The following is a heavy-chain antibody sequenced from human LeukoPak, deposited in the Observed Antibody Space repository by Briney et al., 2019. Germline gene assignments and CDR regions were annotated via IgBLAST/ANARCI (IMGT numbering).Heavy chain of an antibody. J-gene: IGHJ3*02. CDR3: TRINATTGSYHDAFDI. D-gene: IGHD3-16*02. Sequence: GGSLRLSCVASGFTFSGSPMHWVRQASGKGLEWVGRVRSKSNGYATAYAASVKGRFTISRDDSKNTAYLQMNSLKTEDTAIYYCTRINATTGSYHDAFDIWGQGTMVTVSS. V-gene: IGHV3-73*01. CDR1: GFTFSGSP. CDR2: VRSKSNGYAT.